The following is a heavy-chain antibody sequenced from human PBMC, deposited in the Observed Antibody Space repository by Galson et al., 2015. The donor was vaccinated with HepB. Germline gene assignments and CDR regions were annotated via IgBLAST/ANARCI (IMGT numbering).Heavy chain of an antibody. Sequence: QVRLQESGPGLVKPSETLSLSCTVSGGSISSYYWSWIRQSPGTGLEWIGYINYSGSTNYNPSLKSRVTMSVDTSKNQFALKLSSVTAADTAVYYCASGEMTTIVNSYYYYGMDVWGQGTTVTVSS. CDR3: ASGEMTTIVNSYYYYGMDV. J-gene: IGHJ6*02. CDR1: GGSISSYY. V-gene: IGHV4-59*01. D-gene: IGHD5-24*01. CDR2: INYSGST.